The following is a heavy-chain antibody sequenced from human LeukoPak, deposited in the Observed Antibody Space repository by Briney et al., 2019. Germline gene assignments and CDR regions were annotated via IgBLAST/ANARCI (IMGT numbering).Heavy chain of an antibody. CDR2: MNPRGGT. D-gene: IGHD1-26*01. V-gene: IGHV4-34*01. CDR3: ARGDVGPRLGY. CDR1: GGSISSYY. Sequence: SETLSLTCTVSGGSISSYYLSWIRQRSGKGLEWIGEMNPRGGTDYTPSLKSRVTMSVDTSKNQFSLKMTSVTAADTAVNYCARGDVGPRLGYWGERTLVTVSS. J-gene: IGHJ4*02.